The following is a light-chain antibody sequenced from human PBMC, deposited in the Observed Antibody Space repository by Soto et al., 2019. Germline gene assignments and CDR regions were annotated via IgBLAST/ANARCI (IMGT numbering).Light chain of an antibody. CDR3: QQYGSSIT. J-gene: IGKJ1*01. Sequence: EIVLTHSPATLALSPGEGATLSCRASQSVSSSYLAWYQQKPGQAPRLLIYGASSRATGIPDRFSGSGSGTDFTLTISRLEPEDFAVYYCQQYGSSITFGQGTKVDIK. CDR1: QSVSSSY. V-gene: IGKV3-20*01. CDR2: GAS.